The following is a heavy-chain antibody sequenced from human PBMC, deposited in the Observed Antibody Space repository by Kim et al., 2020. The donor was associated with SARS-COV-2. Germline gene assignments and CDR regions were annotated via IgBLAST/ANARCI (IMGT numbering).Heavy chain of an antibody. CDR1: GFTFSSYA. J-gene: IGHJ4*02. CDR2: ISGSGDNR. V-gene: IGHV3-23*01. D-gene: IGHD2-21*02. CDR3: ARDLGDFVNTFDY. Sequence: GGSLRLSCAVSGFTFSSYAMTWVRQAPGKGLEWVSLISGSGDNRYYADSVKGRFTISRDNSKNTPYLQMNSLRADDTAVYYCARDLGDFVNTFDYWGQGTLVTVSS.